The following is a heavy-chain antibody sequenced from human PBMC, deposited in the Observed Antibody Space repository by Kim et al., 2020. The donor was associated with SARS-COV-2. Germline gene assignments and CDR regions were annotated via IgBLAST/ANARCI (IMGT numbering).Heavy chain of an antibody. CDR2: SSSMSYI. Sequence: SSSMSYIYYADSVKGRFTISRDNAKNSLYLQMNSLRAEDTAVYYCARFTEWGQGTLVTVSS. V-gene: IGHV3-21*01. D-gene: IGHD3-16*01. J-gene: IGHJ4*02. CDR3: ARFTE.